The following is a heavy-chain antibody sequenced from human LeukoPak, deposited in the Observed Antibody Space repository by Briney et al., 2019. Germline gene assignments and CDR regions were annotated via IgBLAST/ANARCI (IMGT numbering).Heavy chain of an antibody. Sequence: NPSETLSLTCTVSGDSITSDNYFWSWIRQHPGEGQEWIGYIDNRGDTYYNPSLGSRVTLSIDTSKKQFSLNLSSVTAADTAVYYCAREVMAPSATDAFDIWGQGTMVTVSS. CDR2: IDNRGDT. CDR3: AREVMAPSATDAFDI. V-gene: IGHV4-31*03. J-gene: IGHJ3*02. D-gene: IGHD2-2*01. CDR1: GDSITSDNYF.